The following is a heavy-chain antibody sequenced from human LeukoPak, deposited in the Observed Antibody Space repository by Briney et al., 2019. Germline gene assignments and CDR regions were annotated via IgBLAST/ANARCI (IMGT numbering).Heavy chain of an antibody. V-gene: IGHV5-51*01. CDR3: ARGGEGSGWPFDY. J-gene: IGHJ4*02. CDR1: EYRFTSYW. D-gene: IGHD6-19*01. CDR2: IYPGDSDI. Sequence: GESLKISCKCSEYRFTSYWIGWVRQMPGKGLEWMGIIYPGDSDIRYSPSFLGQVTISADRSISTAYLQWSSLKASDTAIYYCARGGEGSGWPFDYWGQGTLVTVS.